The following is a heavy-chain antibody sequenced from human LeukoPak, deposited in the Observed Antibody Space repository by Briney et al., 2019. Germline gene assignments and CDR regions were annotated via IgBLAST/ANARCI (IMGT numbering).Heavy chain of an antibody. J-gene: IGHJ6*02. Sequence: SETLSLTCTVSGGSISSYYWSWIRQPPGKGLEWIGYIYYSGSTNYNPSLESRVAISVDTSKNQFSLKLSSVTAADTAVYYCARGPGSALYYYYYGMDVWGQGTTVTVSS. CDR3: ARGPGSALYYYYYGMDV. CDR2: IYYSGST. CDR1: GGSISSYY. V-gene: IGHV4-59*01. D-gene: IGHD3-10*01.